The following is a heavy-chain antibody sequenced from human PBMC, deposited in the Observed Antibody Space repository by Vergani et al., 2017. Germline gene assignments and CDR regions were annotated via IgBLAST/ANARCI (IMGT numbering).Heavy chain of an antibody. CDR3: ARIGYSSGYWFDP. V-gene: IGHV4-39*01. J-gene: IGHJ5*02. D-gene: IGHD6-19*01. Sequence: QLQLQESGPGLVKPSETLSLTCTVSGGSISSSSYYWGWIRQPPGKGLEWIGRIYYSGTTYYNPSLKSRVTISVDTSKNQFSLKLSSVTAADTAVYYCARIGYSSGYWFDPWGQGTLVTVSS. CDR1: GGSISSSSYY. CDR2: IYYSGTT.